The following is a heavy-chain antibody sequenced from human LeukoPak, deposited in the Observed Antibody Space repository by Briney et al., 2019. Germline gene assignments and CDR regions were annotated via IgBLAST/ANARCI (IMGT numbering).Heavy chain of an antibody. Sequence: GGSLRISCAASGFTFSSYAMTWVRQAPGKGLEWVSTISGSGNSTYYADSVKGRFTISRDDSKNTLFLQMNSLRAEDTAVYYCAKRGQLGYWGQGTLVTVSS. CDR2: ISGSGNST. J-gene: IGHJ4*02. CDR3: AKRGQLGY. D-gene: IGHD3-16*01. CDR1: GFTFSSYA. V-gene: IGHV3-23*01.